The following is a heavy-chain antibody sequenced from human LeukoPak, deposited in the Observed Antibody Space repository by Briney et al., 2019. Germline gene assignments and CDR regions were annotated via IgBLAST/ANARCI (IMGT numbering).Heavy chain of an antibody. J-gene: IGHJ6*03. V-gene: IGHV4-4*07. CDR2: VYTNGGT. CDR1: GGSINSDF. Sequence: SETLPLTCVVSGGSINSDFWSWIRQPAGKGLEWIGRVYTNGGTNYNPSLKSRVTISIDTAKNQFSLRVRSVTAADTAIYYCAGGHSGSSAKILYYYYMDVWGKGTTVTVSS. CDR3: AGGHSGSSAKILYYYYMDV. D-gene: IGHD1-26*01.